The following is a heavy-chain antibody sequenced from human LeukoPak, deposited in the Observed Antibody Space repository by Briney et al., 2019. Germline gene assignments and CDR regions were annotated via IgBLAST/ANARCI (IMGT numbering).Heavy chain of an antibody. J-gene: IGHJ5*02. CDR3: ARYGYGDSNRFDP. V-gene: IGHV3-11*03. CDR1: GFTFSDYY. Sequence: GGSLRLSCAASGFTFSDYYMSWIRQAPGKGLEWVSYISSSSSYTNYADSVKGRFTISRDNAKNSLYLQMNSLRAEDTAVYYCARYGYGDSNRFDPWGQGTLVTVSS. CDR2: ISSSSSYT. D-gene: IGHD4-17*01.